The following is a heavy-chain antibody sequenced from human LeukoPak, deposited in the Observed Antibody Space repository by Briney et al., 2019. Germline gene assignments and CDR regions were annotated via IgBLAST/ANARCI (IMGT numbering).Heavy chain of an antibody. Sequence: GGSLRLSCAASGFTFSDYYMNWIRQAPGRGLEWISYISSSGGNINYADSVQGRLTISRDNAKKSLYLQMSSLRAEDTAVYYCARDRSEDDSSGYIHRDFDYWGQGTLVTVSA. D-gene: IGHD3-22*01. CDR1: GFTFSDYY. V-gene: IGHV3-11*04. CDR3: ARDRSEDDSSGYIHRDFDY. J-gene: IGHJ4*02. CDR2: ISSSGGNI.